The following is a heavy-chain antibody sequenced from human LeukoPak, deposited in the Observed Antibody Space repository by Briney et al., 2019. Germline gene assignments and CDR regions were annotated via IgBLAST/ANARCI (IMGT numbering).Heavy chain of an antibody. D-gene: IGHD1-26*01. Sequence: SETLSLTCTVSGGSISSYYWSWIRQPPGKGLEWIGYIYYSGSTNYNPSLESRVTISVGTSKNQFSLKLSSVTAAGTAVYYCARERLSGSYYDYWGQGTLVTVSS. J-gene: IGHJ4*02. CDR2: IYYSGST. CDR3: ARERLSGSYYDY. CDR1: GGSISSYY. V-gene: IGHV4-59*01.